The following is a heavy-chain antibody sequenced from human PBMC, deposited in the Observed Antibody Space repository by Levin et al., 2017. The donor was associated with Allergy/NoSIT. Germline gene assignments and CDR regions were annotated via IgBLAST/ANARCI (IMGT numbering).Heavy chain of an antibody. J-gene: IGHJ6*02. Sequence: SETLSLTCAVYGGSFSDYSWSWIRQPPGKGLEWIGEINHSGSTNYNPSLKSRVTISVDTSKNQFSLKLSSVTAADTAVYYCARGEDGGGDYYYYGMDVWGQGTTVTVSS. V-gene: IGHV4-34*01. CDR1: GGSFSDYS. D-gene: IGHD2-21*01. CDR3: ARGEDGGGDYYYYGMDV. CDR2: INHSGST.